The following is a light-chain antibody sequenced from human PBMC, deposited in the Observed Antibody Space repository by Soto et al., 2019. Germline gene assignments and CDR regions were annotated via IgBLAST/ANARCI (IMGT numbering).Light chain of an antibody. V-gene: IGKV1-8*01. CDR1: QGISSW. J-gene: IGKJ1*01. CDR3: QQYYNYPRT. CDR2: AAS. Sequence: CPTAVSGTIVDLVGIRFRASQGISSWLAWYQQKPGKAPKLLIYAASTLQSGVPSRFSGSGSGTDFTLPMCRLQSEDFAAYYCQQYYNYPRTFGQGTKVDIK.